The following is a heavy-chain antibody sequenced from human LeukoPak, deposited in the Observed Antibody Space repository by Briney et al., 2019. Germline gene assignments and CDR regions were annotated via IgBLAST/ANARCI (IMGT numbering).Heavy chain of an antibody. V-gene: IGHV3-48*03. J-gene: IGHJ4*01. CDR3: ARGRYDFWSGPRAYYFDY. D-gene: IGHD3-3*01. Sequence: GSLRLSCTSSDLTFSNYEMHWVRQAPGKGLDWVSYISSSSSTIYYADSVEGRFTISRDNAKNSLYLQMNSLRAEDTAIYYCARGRYDFWSGPRAYYFDYWGQGTLVTVSS. CDR1: DLTFSNYE. CDR2: ISSSSSTI.